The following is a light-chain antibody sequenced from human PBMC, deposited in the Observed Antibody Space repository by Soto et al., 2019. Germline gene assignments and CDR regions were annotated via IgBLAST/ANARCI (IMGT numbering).Light chain of an antibody. J-gene: IGKJ2*01. CDR2: GAS. CDR1: QSISSN. CDR3: QQYNNWRPYT. Sequence: EIVMTQSPATLSVSPGERATLSCRASQSISSNLAWYQRRPGQAPRLLIYGASARATGIPAMFSGSGSGTEFTLTISSLQSEDCAVYYCQQYNNWRPYTFGQGTKVEIK. V-gene: IGKV3-15*01.